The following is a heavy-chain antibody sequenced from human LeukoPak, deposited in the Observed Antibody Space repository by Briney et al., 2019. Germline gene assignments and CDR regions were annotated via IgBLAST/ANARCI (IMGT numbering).Heavy chain of an antibody. D-gene: IGHD2-15*01. CDR3: AKDAMVAAHFDY. V-gene: IGHV3-30*02. CDR2: IRYDGSNE. CDR1: GFTFSSYG. Sequence: GGSLRLSCAASGFTFSSYGMHWVRQAPGKGLEWVAFIRYDGSNEYHADSVKGRFTISRDNSKNTLYLQMNSLRAEDTAVYYFAKDAMVAAHFDYWGQGTLVTVSS. J-gene: IGHJ4*02.